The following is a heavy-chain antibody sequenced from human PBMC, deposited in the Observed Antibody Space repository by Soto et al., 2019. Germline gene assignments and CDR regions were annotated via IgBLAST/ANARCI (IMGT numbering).Heavy chain of an antibody. CDR2: ITSSSSHI. CDR3: ASDGSGYYSVN. Sequence: EVPLVESGGGLVKPGGSLRLSCAASGFAFSTYSMNWVRQAPGKGLEWVSSITSSSSHIYYADSVKGRFTISRDNAKNSLYLHMNSLRAEDTAVYYCASDGSGYYSVNWGQGTLVTVFS. D-gene: IGHD3-22*01. J-gene: IGHJ4*02. V-gene: IGHV3-21*01. CDR1: GFAFSTYS.